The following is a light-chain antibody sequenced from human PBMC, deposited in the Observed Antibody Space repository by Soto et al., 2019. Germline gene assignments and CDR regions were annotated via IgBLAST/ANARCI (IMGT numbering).Light chain of an antibody. Sequence: EIVLTQSPAILSLSPGERATLSCRASQSVSSYLAWYQQKPGQAPRLLIYDASNRATGIPARFGGSGSGTDFTLTISSLEPEDFAVYYCQQRSNWPLTFGGGTKVDIK. J-gene: IGKJ4*01. CDR3: QQRSNWPLT. CDR1: QSVSSY. V-gene: IGKV3-11*01. CDR2: DAS.